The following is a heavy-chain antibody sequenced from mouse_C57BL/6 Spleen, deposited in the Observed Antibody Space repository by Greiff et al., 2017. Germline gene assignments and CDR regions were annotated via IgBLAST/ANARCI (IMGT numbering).Heavy chain of an antibody. D-gene: IGHD1-1*01. J-gene: IGHJ2*01. CDR3: ARCTTVVPFDY. CDR1: GYAFSSYW. CDR2: IYPGDGDT. Sequence: VKLMESGAELVKPGASVKISCKASGYAFSSYWMNWVKQRPGKGLEWIGQIYPGDGDTNYNGKFKGKATLTADKSSSTAYMQLSSLTSEDSAVYFCARCTTVVPFDYWGQGTTLTVSS. V-gene: IGHV1-80*01.